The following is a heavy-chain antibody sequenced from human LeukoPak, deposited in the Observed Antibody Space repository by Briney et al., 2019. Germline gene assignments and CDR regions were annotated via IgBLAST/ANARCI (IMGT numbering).Heavy chain of an antibody. Sequence: GESLKISCKGSGYSFASYWIAWVRQMPGKGLEWMGIIYPGDSDTRYSPSFQGQVTISADKSISTAYLQWSSLKASDTAMYYCARLQSYSSSYYKGSPEYFDYWGQGTLVTVSS. D-gene: IGHD6-13*01. J-gene: IGHJ4*02. V-gene: IGHV5-51*01. CDR2: IYPGDSDT. CDR3: ARLQSYSSSYYKGSPEYFDY. CDR1: GYSFASYW.